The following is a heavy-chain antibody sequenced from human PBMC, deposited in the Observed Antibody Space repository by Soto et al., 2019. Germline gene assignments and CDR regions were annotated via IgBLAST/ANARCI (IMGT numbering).Heavy chain of an antibody. CDR1: GFTFNTYN. CDR2: ISSSGATI. CDR3: ATSVV. Sequence: EMLLVESGGGLVQPGGSLRLSCSASGFTFNTYNMNWVRQAPGKGLEWVAYISSSGATIYYAGSVKGRFTISRDNARSSLYLQMNSLRDEDTAVYYCATSVVRGQGTLVTVSS. D-gene: IGHD2-21*01. J-gene: IGHJ4*02. V-gene: IGHV3-48*02.